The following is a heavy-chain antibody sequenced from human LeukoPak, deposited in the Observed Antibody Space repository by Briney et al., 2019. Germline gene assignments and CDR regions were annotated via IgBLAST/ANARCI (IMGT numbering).Heavy chain of an antibody. CDR2: IKQDGSEK. CDR1: GFTFSSYW. Sequence: GGSLRLSCAASGFTFSSYWMSWVRPAPRMGLEWVTNIKQDGSEKYYVDSVQGRFTISRDNAKNSLYLQMNSLRAEDTAVYYCVRSSSSGYHSRWGQGTLVTVSS. V-gene: IGHV3-7*01. J-gene: IGHJ4*02. D-gene: IGHD3-22*01. CDR3: VRSSSSGYHSR.